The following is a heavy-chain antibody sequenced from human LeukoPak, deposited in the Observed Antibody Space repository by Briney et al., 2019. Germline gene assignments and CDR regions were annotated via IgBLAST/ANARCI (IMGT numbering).Heavy chain of an antibody. CDR1: GYTFPSYF. J-gene: IGHJ6*02. CDR2: INPTGGST. CDR3: ATEVGSNGMDV. Sequence: GASVKVSCKASGYTFPSYFMHWVRQAPAQGLEWMGIINPTGGSTTYAQEFQGRVTMTRDTSTSTVYMELSSLRSDDTAVYYCATEVGSNGMDVWGQGTTVTVSS. V-gene: IGHV1-46*01. D-gene: IGHD3-16*01.